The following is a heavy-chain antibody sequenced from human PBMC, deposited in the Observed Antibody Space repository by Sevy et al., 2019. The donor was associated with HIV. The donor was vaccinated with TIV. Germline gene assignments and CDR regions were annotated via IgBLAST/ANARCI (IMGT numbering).Heavy chain of an antibody. V-gene: IGHV3-21*01. Sequence: GGSLRLSCAASGFTFSSYSMNWGRQAPGKGLEWVSSISSSSSYIYYADSVKGRFTISRDNAKNSLYLQMNSLRAKDTAVYYCARDLYYYDSSGYLDAFDIWGQGTMVTVSS. J-gene: IGHJ3*02. CDR3: ARDLYYYDSSGYLDAFDI. CDR1: GFTFSSYS. D-gene: IGHD3-22*01. CDR2: ISSSSSYI.